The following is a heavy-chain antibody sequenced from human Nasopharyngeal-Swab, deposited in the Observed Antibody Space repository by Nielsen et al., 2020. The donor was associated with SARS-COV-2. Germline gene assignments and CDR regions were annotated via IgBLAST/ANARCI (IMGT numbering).Heavy chain of an antibody. V-gene: IGHV1-69*13. J-gene: IGHJ5*02. CDR2: IIPIFGTA. CDR3: ARVGYCSGGSCSWFDP. Sequence: SVKVSCKASGGTFSSYAISWVRQAPGQGREWMGGIIPIFGTANYAQKFQGRVTITADESTSTAYMELSSLRSEDTAVYYCARVGYCSGGSCSWFDPWGQGTLVTVSS. D-gene: IGHD2-15*01. CDR1: GGTFSSYA.